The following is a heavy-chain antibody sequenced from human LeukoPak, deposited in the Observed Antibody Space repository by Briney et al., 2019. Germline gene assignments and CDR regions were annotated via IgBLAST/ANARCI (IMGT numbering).Heavy chain of an antibody. V-gene: IGHV4-39*01. Sequence: PSETLSLTCTVSGGSISGSSYFWDWIRQPPGKGMAWIGNIYYSGSTNYNPSLQTRVTMSVDTSNNRFSLQVNSVTAADTAVYYCARHVAYGPLEIWGQGTMVTVSS. CDR2: IYYSGST. D-gene: IGHD3-10*01. J-gene: IGHJ3*02. CDR3: ARHVAYGPLEI. CDR1: GGSISGSSYF.